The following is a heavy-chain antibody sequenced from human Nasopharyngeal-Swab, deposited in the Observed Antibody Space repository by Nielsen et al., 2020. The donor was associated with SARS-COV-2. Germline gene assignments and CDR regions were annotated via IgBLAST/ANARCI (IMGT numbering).Heavy chain of an antibody. CDR1: GFTFSDYY. CDR2: ISSSSSYT. J-gene: IGHJ6*03. D-gene: IGHD2/OR15-2a*01. Sequence: GESLKISCAASGFTFSDYYMSWIRQAPGKGLEWVSYISSSSSYTNYADSVKGRFTISRDNAKNSLYLQMNSLRAEDTAVYYCAKDTTYFHYMDVWGKGTTVTVSS. CDR3: AKDTTYFHYMDV. V-gene: IGHV3-11*06.